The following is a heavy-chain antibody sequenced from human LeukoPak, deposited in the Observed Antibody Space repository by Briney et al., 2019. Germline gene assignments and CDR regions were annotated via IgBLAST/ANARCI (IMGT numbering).Heavy chain of an antibody. CDR2: IIPILGIA. V-gene: IGHV1-69*04. D-gene: IGHD3-9*01. CDR1: GGTFSSYA. CDR3: ARDPFDYDILTGYYMGYYYYGMDV. Sequence: GSSVKVSCKASGGTFSSYAISWVRQAPGQGLEWMGRIIPILGIANYAQKFQGRVTITADKSTSIAYMELSSLRSEATAVYYCARDPFDYDILTGYYMGYYYYGMDVWGQGPTVTVSS. J-gene: IGHJ6*02.